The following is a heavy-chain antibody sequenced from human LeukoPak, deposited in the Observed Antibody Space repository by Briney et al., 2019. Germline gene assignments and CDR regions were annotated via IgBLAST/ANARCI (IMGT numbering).Heavy chain of an antibody. CDR3: ARPTAYCTIATCHSRALLF. V-gene: IGHV1-2*02. CDR1: GYTFTNYA. J-gene: IGHJ4*02. D-gene: IGHD2-8*01. Sequence: ASVKVSCKASGYTFTNYAMNWVRQAPGQGLEWMGWINPNSGGTNYTQRFQGRVTMTRDTPISTAYMELSRLRSDDTAVYYCARPTAYCTIATCHSRALLFWGEGTLVTVS. CDR2: INPNSGGT.